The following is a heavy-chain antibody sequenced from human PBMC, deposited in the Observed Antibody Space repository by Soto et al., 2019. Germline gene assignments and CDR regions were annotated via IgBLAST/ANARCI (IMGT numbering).Heavy chain of an antibody. J-gene: IGHJ3*02. CDR1: GYTFTSYG. Sequence: QVQLVQSGAEVKKPGASVKVSCKASGYTFTSYGISWVRQAPGQGLEWMGWISAYNGNTNYAQKLQGRVTMTTDTTTSTAYMELRSLRSDDTAVYYCARDWVITFGGVIVNRNAFDIWGQGTMVTVSS. V-gene: IGHV1-18*01. CDR2: ISAYNGNT. CDR3: ARDWVITFGGVIVNRNAFDI. D-gene: IGHD3-16*02.